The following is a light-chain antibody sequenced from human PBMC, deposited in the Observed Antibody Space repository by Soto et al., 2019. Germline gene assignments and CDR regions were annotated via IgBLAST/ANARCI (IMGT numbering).Light chain of an antibody. CDR2: EVS. V-gene: IGLV2-8*01. Sequence: QSVLTQPPSASGSPGQSVTISCTGTSSDVGGYNYVSWYQQHPGKAPKVLIYEVSKRPSGVPDRFSGSKSGSTASLTVSGLQEEDEADYYCSPYGGSDDVDGVFGGGTKLTVL. J-gene: IGLJ2*01. CDR3: SPYGGSDDVDGV. CDR1: SSDVGGYNY.